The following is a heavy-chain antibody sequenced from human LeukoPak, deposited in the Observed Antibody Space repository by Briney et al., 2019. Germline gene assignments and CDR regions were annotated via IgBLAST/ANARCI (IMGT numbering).Heavy chain of an antibody. J-gene: IGHJ4*02. V-gene: IGHV1-18*01. CDR2: ISAYNGNT. D-gene: IGHD2-8*01. Sequence: ASVKVSCKASGYTFTSYGISWVRQAHGQGLEWMGWISAYNGNTNYAQKLQGRVTMTTDTSTSTAYMELRSLRSDDTAVYYCAREDCTNGVCYTPFDYWGQGTLVTVSS. CDR3: AREDCTNGVCYTPFDY. CDR1: GYTFTSYG.